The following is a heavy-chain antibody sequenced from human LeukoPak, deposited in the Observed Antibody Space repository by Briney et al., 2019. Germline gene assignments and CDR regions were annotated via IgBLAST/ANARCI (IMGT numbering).Heavy chain of an antibody. J-gene: IGHJ4*02. CDR1: GFTFSSYG. V-gene: IGHV3-30*18. CDR2: ISYDGSNK. D-gene: IGHD3-9*01. CDR3: AKSYRYFDWLPFDY. Sequence: PGRSLRLSCAASGFTFSSYGMHWVRQAPGKGLEWVAVISYDGSNKYYADSVKGRFTISRDNSKNTLYLQMNSLRAEDTAVYYCAKSYRYFDWLPFDYWGQGTLVTVSS.